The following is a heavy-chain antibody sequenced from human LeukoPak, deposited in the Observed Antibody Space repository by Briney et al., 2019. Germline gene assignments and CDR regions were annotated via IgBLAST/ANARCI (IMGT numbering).Heavy chain of an antibody. CDR1: GYTFTDYY. V-gene: IGHV1-2*02. Sequence: ASVKVSCKASGYTFTDYYLHWVRQAPGQGLEWLGWINPNSGGINYAPKFQGRVTMTRDTSISTTAYMELSRLRSDDTAVYYCARPLSGSYYGEAFDIWGQGTMVTVSS. CDR2: INPNSGGI. D-gene: IGHD1-26*01. CDR3: ARPLSGSYYGEAFDI. J-gene: IGHJ3*02.